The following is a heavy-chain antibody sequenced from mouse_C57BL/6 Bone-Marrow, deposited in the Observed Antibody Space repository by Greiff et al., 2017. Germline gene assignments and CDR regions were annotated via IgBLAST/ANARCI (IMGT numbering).Heavy chain of an antibody. CDR1: GYTFTSYW. CDR3: ALYYGNYGWYFDV. CDR2: IYPSDSET. J-gene: IGHJ1*03. D-gene: IGHD2-1*01. Sequence: VKLQQPGAELVRPGSSVMLSCKASGYTFTSYWMDWVKQRPGQGLEWIGNIYPSDSETHYNQKFKDKATLTVDKSSSTAYMQLSSLTSEDSAVYYCALYYGNYGWYFDVWGTGTTVTVSS. V-gene: IGHV1-61*01.